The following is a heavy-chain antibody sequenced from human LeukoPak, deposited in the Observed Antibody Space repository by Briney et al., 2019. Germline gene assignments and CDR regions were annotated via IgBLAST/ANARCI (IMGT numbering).Heavy chain of an antibody. Sequence: GGSLRLSCAASGFTFSSYAMTWVRQAPGKGLEWVSAISGSGSTTYYADSVKGRFTISRDNSKNTLYLQMSSLRAEDTAVYYCAKDPGGSYFFDYWGQGTLVTVSS. D-gene: IGHD1-26*01. J-gene: IGHJ4*02. CDR2: ISGSGSTT. V-gene: IGHV3-23*01. CDR1: GFTFSSYA. CDR3: AKDPGGSYFFDY.